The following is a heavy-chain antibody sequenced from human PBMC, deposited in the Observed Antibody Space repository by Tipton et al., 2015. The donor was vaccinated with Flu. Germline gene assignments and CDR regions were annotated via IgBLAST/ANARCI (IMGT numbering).Heavy chain of an antibody. J-gene: IGHJ5*01. CDR1: GGSISSSSHY. CDR3: AKVKFGWVES. CDR2: IYYTGYR. V-gene: IGHV4-39*07. Sequence: SLTCTVSGGSISSSSHYWGWIRQPPGRPLEWVGSIYYTGYRYDNPSLKSRLAMSIDTSQSQFSLRLSSMTAADTAVYYCAKVKFGWVESWAQGTLVTVSS. D-gene: IGHD3-16*01.